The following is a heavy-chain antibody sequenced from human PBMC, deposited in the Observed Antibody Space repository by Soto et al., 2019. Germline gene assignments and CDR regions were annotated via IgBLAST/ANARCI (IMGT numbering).Heavy chain of an antibody. Sequence: SETLSLTCAVYGGSFSGYYWSWIRQPPGKGLEWIGEINHSGSTNYNPSLKSRVTISVDTSKNQFSLKLSSVTAADTAVYYCARDRYGVDYYYYGMDVWGQGTTVTVSS. V-gene: IGHV4-34*01. CDR1: GGSFSGYY. J-gene: IGHJ6*02. D-gene: IGHD4-17*01. CDR2: INHSGST. CDR3: ARDRYGVDYYYYGMDV.